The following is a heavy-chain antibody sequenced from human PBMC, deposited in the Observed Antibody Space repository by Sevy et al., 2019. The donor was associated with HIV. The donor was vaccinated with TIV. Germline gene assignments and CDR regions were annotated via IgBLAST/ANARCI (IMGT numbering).Heavy chain of an antibody. V-gene: IGHV4-59*08. J-gene: IGHJ3*02. CDR2: VYYIGGT. CDR3: ARRNDFAI. CDR1: DGSINSDH. Sequence: SETMSLTCTVSDGSINSDHWNWIRQPPGKGLEWIGYVYYIGGTNYNPSLKNRVTISVDRTKNQFSLKLTSVTAADTAVYYCARRNDFAIWGQGTMVTVSS.